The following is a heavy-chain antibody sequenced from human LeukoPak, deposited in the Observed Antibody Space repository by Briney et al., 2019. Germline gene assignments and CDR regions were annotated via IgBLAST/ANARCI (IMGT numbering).Heavy chain of an antibody. CDR2: INGDGRNI. CDR3: AKEDNVAATGDY. Sequence: GGSLRLSCVASGFTFSSYWMHWVRQDPRKGLVWVSRINGDGRNINYADSVRGRFTISRDNSKNTLYLQMNSLRGVDTAVYYCAKEDNVAATGDYWGQGTLVTVSS. J-gene: IGHJ4*02. D-gene: IGHD6-13*01. V-gene: IGHV3-74*01. CDR1: GFTFSSYW.